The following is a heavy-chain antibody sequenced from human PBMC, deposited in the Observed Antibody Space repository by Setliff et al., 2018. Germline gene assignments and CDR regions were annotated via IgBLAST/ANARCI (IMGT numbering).Heavy chain of an antibody. CDR3: ARGRRGNYDFHDPFDI. Sequence: GASVKVSCKASGYTFTSYDINWVRQATGQGLEWMGWMNPNSGNTGYAQKFQGRVTITRNTSISTAYMELSSLRSEDTAVYYCARGRRGNYDFHDPFDIWGQGTMVTVSS. CDR1: GYTFTSYD. D-gene: IGHD3-3*01. J-gene: IGHJ3*02. V-gene: IGHV1-8*03. CDR2: MNPNSGNT.